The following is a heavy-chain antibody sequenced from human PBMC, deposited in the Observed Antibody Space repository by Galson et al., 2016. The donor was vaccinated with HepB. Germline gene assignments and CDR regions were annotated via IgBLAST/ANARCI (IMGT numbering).Heavy chain of an antibody. CDR1: GFTFGSYG. CDR2: ISYDASKK. D-gene: IGHD3-10*01. V-gene: IGHV3-30*18. J-gene: IGHJ1*01. CDR3: AKSPRMFFGELLGYSQH. Sequence: SLRLSCAASGFTFGSYGMHWVRQAPGKGPEWVAVISYDASKKHYADSVKGRFTISRDKSKNTPDLQMNSLRAEDTAVYYCAKSPRMFFGELLGYSQHWGQGTLVTVSS.